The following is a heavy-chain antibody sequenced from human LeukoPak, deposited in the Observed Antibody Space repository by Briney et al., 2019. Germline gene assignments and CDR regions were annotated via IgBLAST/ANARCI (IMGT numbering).Heavy chain of an antibody. V-gene: IGHV3-30-3*01. CDR1: GFTFSSYP. J-gene: IGHJ4*02. CDR3: AAGSQIREADF. CDR2: ISYDGSNK. D-gene: IGHD3-10*01. Sequence: GGSLRLSCAASGFTFSSYPMHWVRQAPGKGLGWVAVISYDGSNKYYADSVKGRFTISRDNSKNTLYLQMNSLRAEDTAVYYCAAGSQIREADFWGQGTLVTVSS.